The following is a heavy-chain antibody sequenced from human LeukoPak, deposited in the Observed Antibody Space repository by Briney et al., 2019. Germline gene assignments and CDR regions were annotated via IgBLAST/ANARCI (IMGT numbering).Heavy chain of an antibody. D-gene: IGHD3-22*01. CDR2: IYYSGST. CDR1: GGSISSYY. CDR3: ARGPYYYDSSGD. Sequence: SETLSLTCTVSGGSISSYYWSWIRQPPGKGLEWIGCIYYSGSTNYNPSLKSRVTISVDTSKNQFSLKLSSVTAADTAVHYCARGPYYYDSSGDWGQGTLVTVSS. J-gene: IGHJ4*02. V-gene: IGHV4-59*01.